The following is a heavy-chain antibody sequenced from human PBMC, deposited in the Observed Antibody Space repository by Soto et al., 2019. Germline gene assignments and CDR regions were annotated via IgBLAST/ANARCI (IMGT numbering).Heavy chain of an antibody. CDR3: ARDEKSSYLITMVRGVSSLVYYYYGMDV. J-gene: IGHJ6*02. CDR2: ISAYNGNT. V-gene: IGHV1-18*01. Sequence: ASVKVSCKASGYTFTSYGISWVRQAPGQGLEWMGWISAYNGNTNYAQKLQGRVTMTTDTSTSTAYMELRSLRSDDTAVYYCARDEKSSYLITMVRGVSSLVYYYYGMDVWGQGTTVTVSS. CDR1: GYTFTSYG. D-gene: IGHD3-10*01.